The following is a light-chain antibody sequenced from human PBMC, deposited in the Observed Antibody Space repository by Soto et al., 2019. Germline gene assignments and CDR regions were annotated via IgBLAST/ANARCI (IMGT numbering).Light chain of an antibody. J-gene: IGKJ1*01. Sequence: DIVMTQSPDSLAVSLGERATINGKSSQSVLYSSNNKNYLAWYQQRPGQPPNLLIYWASTRESGVPDRFSGSGSGTDFTLTISSLQAEDVAIYYCQQYFSFPWTFGQGTKVDIK. V-gene: IGKV4-1*01. CDR2: WAS. CDR1: QSVLYSSNNKNY. CDR3: QQYFSFPWT.